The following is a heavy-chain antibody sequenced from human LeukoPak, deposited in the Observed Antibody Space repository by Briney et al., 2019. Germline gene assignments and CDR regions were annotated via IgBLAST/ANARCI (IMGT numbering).Heavy chain of an antibody. CDR1: GGSISSSSYS. J-gene: IGHJ4*02. Sequence: PSETLSLTCTVSGGSISSSSYSWGWIRQPPGKGLEWIGSIHYSGSTYYNPSLKSRVTISVDTSKNQFSLKLSSVTAADTAVYYCARVAGPFDYWGQGTLVTVSS. V-gene: IGHV4-39*01. CDR3: ARVAGPFDY. CDR2: IHYSGST. D-gene: IGHD6-19*01.